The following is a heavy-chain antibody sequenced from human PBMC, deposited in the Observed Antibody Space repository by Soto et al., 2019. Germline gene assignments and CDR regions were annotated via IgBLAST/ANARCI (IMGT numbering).Heavy chain of an antibody. CDR3: AKILSTVTTYYYGMDV. V-gene: IGHV3-23*01. CDR2: LSGSGGDT. Sequence: GGSLRLSSAASGFSFSTYPMTWVRQAPGKRLEGVSSLSGSGGDTCYIDSVKGRFSISRDNSKNTVYLQMNSLRAEETGVYYCAKILSTVTTYYYGMDVWGQGSTVTVS. J-gene: IGHJ6*02. CDR1: GFSFSTYP. D-gene: IGHD4-17*01.